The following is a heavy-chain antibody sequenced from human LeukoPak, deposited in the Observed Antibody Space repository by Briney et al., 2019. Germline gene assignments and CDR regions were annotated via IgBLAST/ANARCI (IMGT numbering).Heavy chain of an antibody. Sequence: ASVTVSCKASGYTSTSYGISWVRQAPGQGLEWMGWISAYNGNTNYAQKLQGRVTMTTDTSTSTAYMELRSLRSDDTAVYYCARDAIAAAGEYYYYYYGMDVWGQGTTVTVSS. J-gene: IGHJ6*02. CDR3: ARDAIAAAGEYYYYYYGMDV. CDR1: GYTSTSYG. CDR2: ISAYNGNT. V-gene: IGHV1-18*01. D-gene: IGHD6-13*01.